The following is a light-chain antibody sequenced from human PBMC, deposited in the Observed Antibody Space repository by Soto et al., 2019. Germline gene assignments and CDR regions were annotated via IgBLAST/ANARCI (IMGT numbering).Light chain of an antibody. Sequence: QSVLTQPPSVPGTPGQTVTISCSGSSSNIGSKSVQWYQQLPETAPKLLIYSNNQRPSGVPDRFSGSKSGTSASLAISGLQSEDEAHYYCGAWDDTLNVLVFGGGTKLTVL. CDR3: GAWDDTLNVLV. CDR2: SNN. CDR1: SSNIGSKS. V-gene: IGLV1-44*01. J-gene: IGLJ2*01.